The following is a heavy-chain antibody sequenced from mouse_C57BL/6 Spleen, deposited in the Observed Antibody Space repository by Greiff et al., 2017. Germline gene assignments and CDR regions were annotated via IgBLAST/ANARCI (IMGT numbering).Heavy chain of an antibody. CDR2: IDPSDSYT. J-gene: IGHJ4*01. D-gene: IGHD2-1*01. CDR3: ARGPGDYGSQWGYAMDY. Sequence: QVQLQQPGAELVMPGASVKLSCKASGYTFTSYWMHWVKQRPGQGLEWIGEIDPSDSYTNYNQKFKGKSTLTVAKSSSTAYMQLSSLTSEGTAVYYCARGPGDYGSQWGYAMDYWGQGTSVTVSS. V-gene: IGHV1-69*01. CDR1: GYTFTSYW.